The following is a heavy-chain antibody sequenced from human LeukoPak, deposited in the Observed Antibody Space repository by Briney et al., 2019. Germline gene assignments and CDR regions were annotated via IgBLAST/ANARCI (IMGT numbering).Heavy chain of an antibody. CDR2: IRQDGSAK. CDR1: GFTFSTYW. J-gene: IGHJ6*02. Sequence: AGGSLRLSCAASGFTFSTYWMSWVRQAPGKGLEWVANIRQDGSAKYYLDSVKGRFTISRGNAKNSLYLQMNSLRAEDTAVYSCTRDRQGPKLYEMHVWGQGTTVTVSS. D-gene: IGHD3-10*01. V-gene: IGHV3-7*01. CDR3: TRDRQGPKLYEMHV.